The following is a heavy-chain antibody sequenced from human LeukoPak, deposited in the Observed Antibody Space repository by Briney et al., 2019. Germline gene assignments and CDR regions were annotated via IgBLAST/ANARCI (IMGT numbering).Heavy chain of an antibody. Sequence: GGSLRLSCAASGFTFSSYGMNWVRQAPGKGLEWVSSISSSSSYIYYADSVKGRFTISRDNAKNSLYLQMNSLRAEDTAVYYCARDFSVAVLGYWGQGTLVTVSS. D-gene: IGHD2/OR15-2a*01. CDR3: ARDFSVAVLGY. CDR1: GFTFSSYG. CDR2: ISSSSSYI. V-gene: IGHV3-21*01. J-gene: IGHJ4*02.